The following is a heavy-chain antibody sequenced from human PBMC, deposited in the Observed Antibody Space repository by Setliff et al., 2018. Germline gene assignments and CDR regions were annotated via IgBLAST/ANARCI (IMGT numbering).Heavy chain of an antibody. D-gene: IGHD5-18*01. CDR2: FHISGNVRSV. CDR1: GYPINTHY. Sequence: SETLSLTCTVSGYPINTHYWSWIRQSQGKGLEWIGYFHISGNVRSVNYNPSLKSRVTMSADTSKNQLSLKLAYVTAADTAIYYCARGDSSGNNYPVLDYWGQGTLVTVSS. V-gene: IGHV4-4*08. CDR3: ARGDSSGNNYPVLDY. J-gene: IGHJ4*02.